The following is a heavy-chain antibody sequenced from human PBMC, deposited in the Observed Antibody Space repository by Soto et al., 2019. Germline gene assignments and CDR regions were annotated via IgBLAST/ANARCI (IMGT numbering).Heavy chain of an antibody. D-gene: IGHD5-18*01. CDR1: GFSLSTSGVG. CDR3: AHLAYSYLSHYYYGMDV. Sequence: QITLKESGPTLVKPTQTLTLTCTFSGFSLSTSGVGVGWIRQPPGKALEWLALIYWDDDKRYSPSLKSRLTITKDTSKNQGVLTMTNMDPVDTATYYCAHLAYSYLSHYYYGMDVWGQGTTVTVSS. CDR2: IYWDDDK. V-gene: IGHV2-5*02. J-gene: IGHJ6*02.